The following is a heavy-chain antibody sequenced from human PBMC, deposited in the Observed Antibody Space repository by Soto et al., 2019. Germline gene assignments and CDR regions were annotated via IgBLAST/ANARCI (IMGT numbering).Heavy chain of an antibody. CDR2: INPNSGGT. Sequence: ASVKVSCKASGYTFTGYYMHWVRQAPGQGLEWMGWINPNSGGTNYAQKFQGWVTMTTDKSMTTAYMEVSSLRPEDTAMYYCVKDSPIGSVFSGHDDIDSWGQGTPVTVSS. D-gene: IGHD5-12*01. V-gene: IGHV1-2*04. CDR3: VKDSPIGSVFSGHDDIDS. J-gene: IGHJ4*02. CDR1: GYTFTGYY.